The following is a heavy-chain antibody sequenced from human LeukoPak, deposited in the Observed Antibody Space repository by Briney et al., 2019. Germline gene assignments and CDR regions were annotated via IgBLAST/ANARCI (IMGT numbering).Heavy chain of an antibody. V-gene: IGHV1-46*01. CDR3: ARVRQQLVDY. D-gene: IGHD6-13*01. J-gene: IGHJ4*02. Sequence: ASVKVSCKASGYTLTSYYMHWVRQAPGQGLEWMGVINPSGGSTSYAQNFQGRVTMIRDTSTSTVYMELSSLRSEDTAVYYCARVRQQLVDYWGQGTLVTVSS. CDR2: INPSGGST. CDR1: GYTLTSYY.